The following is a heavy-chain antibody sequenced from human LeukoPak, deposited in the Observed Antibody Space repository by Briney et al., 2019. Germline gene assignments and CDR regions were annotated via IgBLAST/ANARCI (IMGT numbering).Heavy chain of an antibody. CDR1: GGSISSSY. CDR2: IYYSGST. Sequence: PSETLSLTCTVSGGSISSSYWSWIRQPPGKGLEWIGYIYYSGSTNYNPSLKSRVTISVDTSENQFSLKLSSVIAADTAVYYCARDGVTTVPFGIDYWGQGTLVTVSS. J-gene: IGHJ4*02. CDR3: ARDGVTTVPFGIDY. V-gene: IGHV4-59*01. D-gene: IGHD4-17*01.